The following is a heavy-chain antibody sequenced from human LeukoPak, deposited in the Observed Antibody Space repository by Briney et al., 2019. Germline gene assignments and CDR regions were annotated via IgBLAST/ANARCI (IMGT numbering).Heavy chain of an antibody. V-gene: IGHV3-7*01. J-gene: IGHJ4*02. Sequence: GGSLRLSCAASGFTFSSYWMSWVRQAPGKGLEWVANIKQYGSEKYYVGSVKGRFTISRDNAKNSLYLQMNSLRAEDTAVYYCATYYYDSSGWKYFDYWGQGTLVTVSS. D-gene: IGHD3-22*01. CDR3: ATYYYDSSGWKYFDY. CDR1: GFTFSSYW. CDR2: IKQYGSEK.